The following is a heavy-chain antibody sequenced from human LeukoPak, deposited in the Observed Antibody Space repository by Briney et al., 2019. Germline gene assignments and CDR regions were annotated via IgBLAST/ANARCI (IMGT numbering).Heavy chain of an antibody. Sequence: ASVKVSCKASGYTFTSYDINWVRQATGQGLEWIGWMNPNSGNTGYAQKFQGRVTITRNTSISTAYMELSSLRSEDTAVYYCARGPLLEVGGVYFQHWGQGTLVTVSS. CDR3: ARGPLLEVGGVYFQH. CDR1: GYTFTSYD. CDR2: MNPNSGNT. V-gene: IGHV1-8*03. J-gene: IGHJ1*01. D-gene: IGHD3-3*01.